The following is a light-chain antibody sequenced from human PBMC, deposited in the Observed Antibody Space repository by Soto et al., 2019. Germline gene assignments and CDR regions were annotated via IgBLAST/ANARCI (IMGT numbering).Light chain of an antibody. CDR2: EGS. V-gene: IGLV2-23*01. CDR1: SSDVGSYNL. Sequence: QSVLTQPASVSGPPGQSITISCTGTSSDVGSYNLVSWYQQHPGKAPQLMIYEGSKWPSGVSNRFSGSKSGNTASLTISGLQAEDEADYYCCSYAGSSTWVFGGGTKLTVL. J-gene: IGLJ3*02. CDR3: CSYAGSSTWV.